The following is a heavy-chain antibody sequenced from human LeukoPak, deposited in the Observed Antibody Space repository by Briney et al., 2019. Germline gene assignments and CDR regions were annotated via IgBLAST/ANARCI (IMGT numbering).Heavy chain of an antibody. CDR2: ISYSGTT. V-gene: IGHV4-34*01. CDR1: GGYFSGFY. CDR3: AKGKAGHYHSVTDEYYYYMDV. Sequence: PSETLSLTCVVDGGYFSGFYWTWVRQAPGKGLEWIGEISYSGTTKYNPSLKSRVTIEVDTSKKQISLSLSSMTAADTAVYYCAKGKAGHYHSVTDEYYYYMDVRGKGTTVIVSS. J-gene: IGHJ6*03. D-gene: IGHD3-9*01.